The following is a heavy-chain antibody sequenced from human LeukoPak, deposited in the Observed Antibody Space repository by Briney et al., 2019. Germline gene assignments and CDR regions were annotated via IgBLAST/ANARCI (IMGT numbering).Heavy chain of an antibody. Sequence: SVKVSCKASGGTFSSYAISWVRQAPGQGLEWMGGIIPIFGTANYAQKFQGRVTITTDESTSTAYMELSSLRSEDTAVYYCARVQWLAEYYFDYWGQGTLVTASS. V-gene: IGHV1-69*05. CDR2: IIPIFGTA. CDR1: GGTFSSYA. D-gene: IGHD6-19*01. CDR3: ARVQWLAEYYFDY. J-gene: IGHJ4*02.